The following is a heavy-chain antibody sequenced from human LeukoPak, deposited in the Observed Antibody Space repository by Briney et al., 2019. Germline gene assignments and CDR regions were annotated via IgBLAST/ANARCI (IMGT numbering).Heavy chain of an antibody. Sequence: SETLSLTCTVSGGSISSGGYYWSWIRQPPGKGLEWIGYIYHSGSTYYNPSLKSRVTISVDRSKNQFSLKLSSVTAADTAVYYCASLDSSGYYGDAFDIWGQGTMDTVSS. V-gene: IGHV4-30-2*02. J-gene: IGHJ3*02. CDR3: ASLDSSGYYGDAFDI. CDR2: IYHSGST. D-gene: IGHD3-22*01. CDR1: GGSISSGGYY.